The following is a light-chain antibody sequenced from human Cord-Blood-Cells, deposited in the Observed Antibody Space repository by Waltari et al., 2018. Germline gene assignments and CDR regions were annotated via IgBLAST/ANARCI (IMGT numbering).Light chain of an antibody. CDR1: QDISNY. CDR3: QQYDNLPIFT. CDR2: DAS. Sequence: EIKMTQSPSSLSASVGDRLTITCQASQDISNYLNWYQQKPGKAPKLLIYDASNLETGVPSRFSGSGSGTDFTFTISSLQPEDIATYYCQQYDNLPIFTFGPGTKVDIK. J-gene: IGKJ3*01. V-gene: IGKV1-33*01.